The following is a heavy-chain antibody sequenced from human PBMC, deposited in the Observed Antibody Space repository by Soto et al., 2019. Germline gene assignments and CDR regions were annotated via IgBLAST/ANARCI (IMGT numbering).Heavy chain of an antibody. V-gene: IGHV3-30-3*01. D-gene: IGHD3-22*01. CDR3: ARDRVYYYDNSGYYIIDY. J-gene: IGHJ4*02. CDR2: VSYDGSKQ. Sequence: VQLVESGGGVVQPGRSLRVSCAASGFTFSNYAMHWVRQAPGKGLEWVAVVSYDGSKQFYADSVEGRFTISRDSSKSTLYLLMDNLRDEDTAAYYCARDRVYYYDNSGYYIIDYWGQGTLVTVSS. CDR1: GFTFSNYA.